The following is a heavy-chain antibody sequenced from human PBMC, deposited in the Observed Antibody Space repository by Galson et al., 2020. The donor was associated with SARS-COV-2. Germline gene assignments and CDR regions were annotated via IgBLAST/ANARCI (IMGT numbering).Heavy chain of an antibody. V-gene: IGHV3-53*01. CDR3: ARGGPPDYYYYGMGV. Sequence: GESLKISCAASGFTVSSNYMSWVRQAPGKGLEWVSVIYSGGSTYYADSVKGRFTISRDNSKNTLYLQMNSLRAEDTAVYYCARGGPPDYYYYGMGVWGQGTTVTVSS. CDR1: GFTVSSNY. J-gene: IGHJ6*02. CDR2: IYSGGST.